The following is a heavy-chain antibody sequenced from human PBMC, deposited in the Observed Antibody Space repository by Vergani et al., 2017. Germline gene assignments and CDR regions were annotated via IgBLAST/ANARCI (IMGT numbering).Heavy chain of an antibody. CDR2: VSGSGGRT. Sequence: EVQLLESGGDLVQPGGSLRLSCAASGFTFSSYVMSWVRQAPGKGLEWVSAVSGSGGRTYYADSVKGRFTISRDNSKNTLYLQMNSLRAEDTAVYYCAKEVLALLRGYIDYWGQGTLVTVSS. CDR1: GFTFSSYV. V-gene: IGHV3-23*01. D-gene: IGHD5-12*01. J-gene: IGHJ4*02. CDR3: AKEVLALLRGYIDY.